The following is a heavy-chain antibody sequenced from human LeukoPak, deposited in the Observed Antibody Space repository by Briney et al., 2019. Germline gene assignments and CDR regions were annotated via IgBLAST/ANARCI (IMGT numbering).Heavy chain of an antibody. Sequence: SETLSLTCVVSGFRISRTHFWGWIRQAPGKEMEWLGSVFHTGITYYNPSVRGRVTISVDTSNNQFSLNLYSATAADTAVYYCARERGSSAYYFAFDIWGQGTMVTVSS. D-gene: IGHD3-22*01. V-gene: IGHV4-38-2*02. CDR2: VFHTGIT. J-gene: IGHJ3*02. CDR1: GFRISRTHF. CDR3: ARERGSSAYYFAFDI.